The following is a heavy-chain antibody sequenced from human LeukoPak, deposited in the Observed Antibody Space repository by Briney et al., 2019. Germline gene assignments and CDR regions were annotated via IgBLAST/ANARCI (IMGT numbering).Heavy chain of an antibody. V-gene: IGHV4-39*01. J-gene: IGHJ4*02. CDR1: GGSNSSNGYY. CDR2: IYYSGTT. Sequence: PSETLSLTCAVSGGSNSSNGYYWSWIRQSPGKGLEWIGSIYYSGTTYYNLSLKSRVTISVDTSKNQFSLKLSSVTAADTAVYYCARQIIRSWPLDYWGQGTLVTVSS. CDR3: ARQIIRSWPLDY.